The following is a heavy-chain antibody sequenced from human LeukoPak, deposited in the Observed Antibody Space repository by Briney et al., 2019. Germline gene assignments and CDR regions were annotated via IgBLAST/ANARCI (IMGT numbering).Heavy chain of an antibody. CDR1: GFTFSSCG. D-gene: IGHD7-27*01. J-gene: IGHJ3*02. CDR3: AKDYLGAFDI. V-gene: IGHV3-30*18. Sequence: GGSLRLSCAASGFTFSSCGMHWVRQAPGKGLEWVAVISYDGSNKYYADSVKGRFTISRDNSKNTLYLQMNSLRAEDTAVYYCAKDYLGAFDIWGQGTMVTVSS. CDR2: ISYDGSNK.